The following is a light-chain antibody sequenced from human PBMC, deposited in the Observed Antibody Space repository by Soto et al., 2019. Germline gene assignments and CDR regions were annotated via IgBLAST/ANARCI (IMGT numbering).Light chain of an antibody. CDR1: QIINTW. J-gene: IGKJ3*01. CDR3: QQYETYSGT. V-gene: IGKV1-5*03. CDR2: RAS. Sequence: DIQMTQSPSTLSASVGDRVTITCRASQIINTWLAWYQQKPGKAPKLLIYRASNLVSGVPSRFSGSGSGTEFTLTISSLQPDDVSIYYCQQYETYSGTFGPGTKVDL.